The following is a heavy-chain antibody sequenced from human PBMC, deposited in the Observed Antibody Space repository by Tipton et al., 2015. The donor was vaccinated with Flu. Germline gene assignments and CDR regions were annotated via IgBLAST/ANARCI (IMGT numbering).Heavy chain of an antibody. CDR1: GFSFSRYW. Sequence: SLRLSCAASGFSFSRYWMHWVRQAPGKGPVWVSGINSDGTSTGYVDSVKGRFTISRDNAKNTLYLQMNSLRAEDTAVYYCKWGVRDAFDMWGQGTMVTVSS. CDR2: INSDGTST. J-gene: IGHJ3*02. V-gene: IGHV3-74*01. D-gene: IGHD3-10*01. CDR3: KWGVRDAFDM.